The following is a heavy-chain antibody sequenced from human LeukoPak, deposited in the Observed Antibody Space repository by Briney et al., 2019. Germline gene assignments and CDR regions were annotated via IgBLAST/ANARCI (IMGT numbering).Heavy chain of an antibody. CDR1: GGSISSSSYY. Sequence: SETLSLTCTVSGGSISSSSYYWGWIRQPPGKGLEWIGSIYYSGSTYYNPSLKSRVTISVDTSKNQFSLKLSSVTAADTAVYYCARISSGGTPEVWGQGTLVTVSS. J-gene: IGHJ4*02. D-gene: IGHD2-15*01. CDR3: ARISSGGTPEV. CDR2: IYYSGST. V-gene: IGHV4-39*07.